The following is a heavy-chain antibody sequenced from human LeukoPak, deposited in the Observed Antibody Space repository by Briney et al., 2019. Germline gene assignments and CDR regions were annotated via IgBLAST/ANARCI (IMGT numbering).Heavy chain of an antibody. D-gene: IGHD1-26*01. V-gene: IGHV1-46*01. CDR3: ARDAVPGIVGARHFDY. Sequence: ASVKVSCKASGYTFTSYDINWVRQATGQGLEWMGIINPSGGSTSYAQKFQGRVTMTRDTSTSTVYMELSSLRSEDTAVYYCARDAVPGIVGARHFDYWGQGTLVTVSS. J-gene: IGHJ4*02. CDR2: INPSGGST. CDR1: GYTFTSYD.